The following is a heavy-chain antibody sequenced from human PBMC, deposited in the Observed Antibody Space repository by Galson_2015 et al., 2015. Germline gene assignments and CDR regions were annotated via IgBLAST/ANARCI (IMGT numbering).Heavy chain of an antibody. J-gene: IGHJ4*02. CDR1: GFTFSNYW. V-gene: IGHV3-74*01. CDR3: ARESAYGYGEFDY. Sequence: SLRLSCAASGFTFSNYWMHWVRQAPGTGLVWVSRLKTDGSSTSYADSVKGRFPITRDIAKNTLYLQMNSLRAEDPAVYYCARESAYGYGEFDYWGQGTLVTVSS. CDR2: LKTDGSST. D-gene: IGHD5-18*01.